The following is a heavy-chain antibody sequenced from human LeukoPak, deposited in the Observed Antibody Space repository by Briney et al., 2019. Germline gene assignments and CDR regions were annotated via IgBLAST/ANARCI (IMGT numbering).Heavy chain of an antibody. D-gene: IGHD5-12*01. V-gene: IGHV1-2*02. CDR1: GSTFTGYY. CDR2: INPKSGGT. CDR3: ARYSGYDEPFEY. Sequence: GASVKVSCNSSGSTFTGYYMHWVRQAPGQGLEWMGWINPKSGGTSYAQKFQGRVTMTRDTSVTTAYMELSRLRSDDTAVYYCARYSGYDEPFEYWGQGTLVTVSS. J-gene: IGHJ4*02.